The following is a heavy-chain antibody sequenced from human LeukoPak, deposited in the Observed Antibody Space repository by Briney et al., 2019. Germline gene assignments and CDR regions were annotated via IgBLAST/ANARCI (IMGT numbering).Heavy chain of an antibody. V-gene: IGHV3-30-3*01. Sequence: GRSLRLSCAASGFTFSSSPMHWVRQAPDKGLEWVAIISKDGSNQYYADSVKGRFTISRDNSKDTLFLQMNSLRAEDTAVYYCGKDRQLDCWGQGTLVTVSS. D-gene: IGHD1-1*01. CDR2: ISKDGSNQ. J-gene: IGHJ4*02. CDR3: GKDRQLDC. CDR1: GFTFSSSP.